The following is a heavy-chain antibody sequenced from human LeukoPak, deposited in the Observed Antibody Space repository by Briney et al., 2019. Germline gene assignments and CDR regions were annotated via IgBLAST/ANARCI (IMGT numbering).Heavy chain of an antibody. J-gene: IGHJ4*02. V-gene: IGHV3-23*01. Sequence: GGSLRLSCAASGFTFSSYAMSWVRQAPGKGLEWVSAISGSGGSTYYADSVKGRFTISRDNSKNTLYLQMNSLRAEDTAVYYCAKWAQYNSGVALYFDYWGQGTLVTVSS. CDR3: AKWAQYNSGVALYFDY. D-gene: IGHD3-22*01. CDR1: GFTFSSYA. CDR2: ISGSGGST.